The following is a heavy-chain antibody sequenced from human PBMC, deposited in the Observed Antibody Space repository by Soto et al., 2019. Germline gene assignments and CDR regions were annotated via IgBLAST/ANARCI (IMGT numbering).Heavy chain of an antibody. D-gene: IGHD3-10*01. V-gene: IGHV4-34*01. Sequence: PSETLSLTCAVYGGSFSGYYWSWIRQPPGKGLEWIGEINHSGSTNYNPSLKSRVTISVDTSKNQFSLKLSSVTAADTAVYYSGRGSFIVLGVTDYYYYMDVWGKWTTVTVSS. J-gene: IGHJ6*03. CDR1: GGSFSGYY. CDR2: INHSGST. CDR3: GRGSFIVLGVTDYYYYMDV.